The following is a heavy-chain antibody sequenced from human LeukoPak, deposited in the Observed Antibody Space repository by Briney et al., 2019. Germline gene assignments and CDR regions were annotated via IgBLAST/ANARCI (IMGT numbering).Heavy chain of an antibody. D-gene: IGHD2-21*02. CDR2: IRDDGSNK. J-gene: IGHJ3*02. Sequence: GGSLRLSCAASGVTFRNYGMHWVRQAPGKGLEWVAFIRDDGSNKYHADSVKGRFTISRDNSRNTLSLQLNSLRTEDTAIYYCAKELAYCGGVCYSAFDMWGQGTMVTVSA. CDR1: GVTFRNYG. V-gene: IGHV3-30*02. CDR3: AKELAYCGGVCYSAFDM.